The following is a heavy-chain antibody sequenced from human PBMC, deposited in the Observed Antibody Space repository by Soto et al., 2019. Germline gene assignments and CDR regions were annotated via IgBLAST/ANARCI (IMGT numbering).Heavy chain of an antibody. CDR2: IYYSGST. D-gene: IGHD4-4*01. V-gene: IGHV4-59*08. Sequence: SETLSLTCTVSGGSISSYYWSWIRQPPGKGLEWIGYIYYSGSTNYNPSLKSRVTISVDTSKNQFSLKLSSVTAADTAVYYCARVLRGDSNPEYYYYSYYMDVWGKGTTVTVSS. CDR1: GGSISSYY. J-gene: IGHJ6*03. CDR3: ARVLRGDSNPEYYYYSYYMDV.